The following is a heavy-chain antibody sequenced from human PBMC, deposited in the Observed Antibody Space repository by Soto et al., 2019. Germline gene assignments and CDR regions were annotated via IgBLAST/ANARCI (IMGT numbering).Heavy chain of an antibody. CDR3: VRGSSCTTTTCYNLAWFAP. V-gene: IGHV3-33*01. D-gene: IGHD2-2*02. J-gene: IGHJ5*02. CDR1: GFTFSDFV. Sequence: QVQLVESGGGVVHPGESLRLSCVTSGFTFSDFVMQWVRQAPGKGLEWVAVIWYDGSDKYYADSVKGRFTISRDHSNNTVYRQMNSLRAEDTAVYYCVRGSSCTTTTCYNLAWFAPWGQGTLVTVSS. CDR2: IWYDGSDK.